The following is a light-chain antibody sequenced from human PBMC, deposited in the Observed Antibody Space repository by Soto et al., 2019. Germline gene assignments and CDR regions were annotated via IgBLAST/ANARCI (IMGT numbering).Light chain of an antibody. CDR3: KQSYSTQFT. CDR2: AAS. CDR1: QSISSY. J-gene: IGKJ4*01. V-gene: IGKV1-39*01. Sequence: DIHMTQSPSSLSASVGDRVTITCRASQSISSYLNWYQQKPGKAPKLLIYAASSLQSGVPSRFSGSGSGKALTLTISSLQPEDFATYYCKQSYSTQFTFGGGTKVDIX.